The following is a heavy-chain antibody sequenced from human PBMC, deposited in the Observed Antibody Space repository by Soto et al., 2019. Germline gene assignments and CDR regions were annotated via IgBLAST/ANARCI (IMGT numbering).Heavy chain of an antibody. CDR2: ISGSGGST. D-gene: IGHD6-13*01. CDR1: GFTFSSYA. J-gene: IGHJ3*02. Sequence: GGSLRLSCAASGFTFSSYAMSWVRQAPGKGLEWVSAISGSGGSTYYADSVKGRFTISRDNSKNTLYLQMNSLRAEDTAVYYCATRTGSIAAAVDAFDIWGQGTMVTV. CDR3: ATRTGSIAAAVDAFDI. V-gene: IGHV3-23*01.